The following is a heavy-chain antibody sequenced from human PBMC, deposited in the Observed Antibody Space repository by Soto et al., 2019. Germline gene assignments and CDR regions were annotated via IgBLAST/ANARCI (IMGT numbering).Heavy chain of an antibody. D-gene: IGHD3-10*01. Sequence: EVHLAESGGGLVQPGGSLRLSCVASGFTFVNYWMTWVRQAPGKEPERVANINNDGSETYYVDSGKGRFIISRDNTKNSLYLQMNSLRAEDTAVFYCTRDRGWQTFDYWGQGTLVTVSS. V-gene: IGHV3-7*03. CDR1: GFTFVNYW. CDR3: TRDRGWQTFDY. CDR2: INNDGSET. J-gene: IGHJ4*02.